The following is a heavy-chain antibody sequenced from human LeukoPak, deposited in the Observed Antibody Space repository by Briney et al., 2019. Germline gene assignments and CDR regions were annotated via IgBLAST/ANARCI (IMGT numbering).Heavy chain of an antibody. V-gene: IGHV3-21*01. D-gene: IGHD5-18*01. CDR3: ARDRPKSIQLWPDAFDI. CDR2: ISSSSSYI. CDR1: GFTFSSYS. Sequence: PGGSLRLSCAASGFTFSSYSMNWVRQAPGKGLEWVSSISSSSSYIYYADSVKGRFTISRDNAKNSLYLQMNSLRDEDTAVYYCARDRPKSIQLWPDAFDIWGQGTMVTVSS. J-gene: IGHJ3*02.